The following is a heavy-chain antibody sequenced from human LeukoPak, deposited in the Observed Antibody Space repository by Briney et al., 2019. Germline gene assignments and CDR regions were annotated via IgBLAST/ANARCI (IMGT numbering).Heavy chain of an antibody. CDR3: ARVGDRGSD. Sequence: ASVKLSCKSSGYTFTFYYMHWGRHAQGQGLGWRGGMNPNSGNTGYAQKFQGRVTMTRNPSISTAYMELSSLRSEDTVVYYGARVGDRGSDWGQGTLVTVSS. J-gene: IGHJ4*02. D-gene: IGHD3-10*01. CDR2: MNPNSGNT. V-gene: IGHV1-8*02. CDR1: GYTFTFYY.